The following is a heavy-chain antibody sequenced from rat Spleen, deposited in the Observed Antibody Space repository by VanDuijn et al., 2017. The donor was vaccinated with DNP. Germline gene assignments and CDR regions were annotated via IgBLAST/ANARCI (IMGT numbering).Heavy chain of an antibody. CDR2: IRFDGAIT. CDR3: ARWFNSGYYFDY. Sequence: EVQLVESGGGLVQPGRSMKLSCVASGFIFSSFPMAWVRQAPTKGLEWVAYIRFDGAITYYGDSVKGRFTISRDNAKSSLYLQMNSLKSEDMATYYCARWFNSGYYFDYWGQGVMVTVSS. V-gene: IGHV5-46*01. D-gene: IGHD4-3*01. CDR1: GFIFSSFP. J-gene: IGHJ2*01.